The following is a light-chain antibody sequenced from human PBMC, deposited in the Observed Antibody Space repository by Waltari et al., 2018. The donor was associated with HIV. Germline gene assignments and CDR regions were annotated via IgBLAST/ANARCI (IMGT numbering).Light chain of an antibody. CDR1: DSNVGSNF. CDR3: VTWDSNVQILL. J-gene: IGLJ2*01. V-gene: IGLV1-51*01. CDR2: DNH. Sequence: SLLTQPTSVSAAPGQRVTISCSGSDSNVGSNFVSWYQHIPGTGPKLLLYDNHQRHAGVPERFSASKTGTSASLDITGLQTADEADYYCVTWDSNVQILLFGGGTK.